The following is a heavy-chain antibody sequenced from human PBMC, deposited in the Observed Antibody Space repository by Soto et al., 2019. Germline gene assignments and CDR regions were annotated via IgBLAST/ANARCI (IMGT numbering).Heavy chain of an antibody. CDR1: GFTVINNY. V-gene: IGHV3-66*01. J-gene: IGHJ4*02. D-gene: IGHD3-10*01. CDR2: LYSGGST. Sequence: GGSLRLSCAASGFTVINNYMNWVRQAPGKGLEWVSVLYSGGSTYYADSVEGRFTISRDNSKNTLYLQMNSVRAEDTAFFYFARAIGTGGNDGSFDLWGKETLVTVPS. CDR3: ARAIGTGGNDGSFDL.